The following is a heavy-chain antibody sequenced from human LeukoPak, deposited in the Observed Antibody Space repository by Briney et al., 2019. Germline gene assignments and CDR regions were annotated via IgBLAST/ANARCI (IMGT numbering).Heavy chain of an antibody. Sequence: SETLSLTCTVSGGSISSYYWSWIRQPPGKGLEWIGYIYYSGSTNYNPSLKSRVTISVDTSKNQFSLKLSSVTAADTAVYYCARDSGVPAAIGSYNWFDPWGQGTLVTVSS. CDR2: IYYSGST. J-gene: IGHJ5*02. CDR3: ARDSGVPAAIGSYNWFDP. D-gene: IGHD2-2*02. CDR1: GGSISSYY. V-gene: IGHV4-59*01.